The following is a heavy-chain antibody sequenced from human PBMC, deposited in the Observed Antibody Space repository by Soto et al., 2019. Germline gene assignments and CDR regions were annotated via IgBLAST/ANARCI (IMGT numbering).Heavy chain of an antibody. V-gene: IGHV4-30-2*01. CDR2: TYHSGNP. CDR3: AKDPESEIQWFYYFES. Sequence: PSQTLSLTSDVSGDTISTVGYTWAWIRQPPGKALEWIGHTYHSGNPYYNPSLKSRVIISVDRSKNQFSLKVRSVTAADTAVYYCAKDPESEIQWFYYFESWGQGTLVTVSS. D-gene: IGHD3-10*01. CDR1: GDTISTVGYT. J-gene: IGHJ4*02.